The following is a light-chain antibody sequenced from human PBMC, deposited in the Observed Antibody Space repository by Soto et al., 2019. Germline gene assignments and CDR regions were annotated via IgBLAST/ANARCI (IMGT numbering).Light chain of an antibody. Sequence: SVLTQPPSASGTPGQRVTISCSGSSSNIESNYVYWYQQLPGTAPRLLIYRNNQRPSGVPDRFSGSKSGTSASLAISALRSEDEGDYYCTVWDDSLRGRLFGGGTKVTVL. CDR1: SSNIESNY. CDR3: TVWDDSLRGRL. J-gene: IGLJ2*01. CDR2: RNN. V-gene: IGLV1-47*01.